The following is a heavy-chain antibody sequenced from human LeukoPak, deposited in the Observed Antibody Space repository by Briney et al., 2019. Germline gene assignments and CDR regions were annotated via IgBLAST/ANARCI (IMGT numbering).Heavy chain of an antibody. V-gene: IGHV1-2*06. D-gene: IGHD3-3*01. CDR3: ARWRVGNYDFWSGSGMDV. J-gene: IGHJ6*02. CDR2: INPNNGGT. CDR1: GYTFTGYY. Sequence: ASVKVSCKASGYTFTGYYIHWVRQAPGQGLEWMGRINPNNGGTNYAQKFQGRVTMTRDMSMSTAYMELSRLRSDDTAVYYCARWRVGNYDFWSGSGMDVWGQGTTVTVSS.